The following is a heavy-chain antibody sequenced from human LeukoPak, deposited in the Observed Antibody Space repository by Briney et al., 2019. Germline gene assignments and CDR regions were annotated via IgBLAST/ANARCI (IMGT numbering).Heavy chain of an antibody. J-gene: IGHJ3*02. Sequence: GGSLRLSCAASGFTFSSYDMHWVRQAPGKGLEWVSDIGTAGDTYYPSSVKGRFTISRENVKNSLYLQMNSLRAGDTAVYYCARATVMYYYDSSGLTPASAFDIWGQGTMVTVSS. CDR1: GFTFSSYD. CDR3: ARATVMYYYDSSGLTPASAFDI. D-gene: IGHD3-22*01. V-gene: IGHV3-13*01. CDR2: IGTAGDT.